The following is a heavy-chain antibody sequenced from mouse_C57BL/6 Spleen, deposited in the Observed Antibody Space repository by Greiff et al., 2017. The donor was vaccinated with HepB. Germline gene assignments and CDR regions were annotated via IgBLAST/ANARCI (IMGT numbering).Heavy chain of an antibody. V-gene: IGHV3-8*01. D-gene: IGHD1-1*01. CDR1: GYSITSDY. Sequence: VQLQESGPGLAKPSQTLSLTCSVTGYSITSDYWNWTRKFPGNKLEYMGYISYSGSTYYNPSLKSRISITRDTSKNQYYLQLNSVTTEDTATYYCARERGSSYYFDVWGTGTTVTVSS. J-gene: IGHJ1*03. CDR3: ARERGSSYYFDV. CDR2: ISYSGST.